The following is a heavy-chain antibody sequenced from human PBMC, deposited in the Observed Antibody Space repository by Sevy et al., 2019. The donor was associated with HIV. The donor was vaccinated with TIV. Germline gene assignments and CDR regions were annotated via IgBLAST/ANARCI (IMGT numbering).Heavy chain of an antibody. J-gene: IGHJ4*02. CDR3: ARGPDYYDRSGYYYQ. V-gene: IGHV3-33*01. CDR1: GFTFSSHG. Sequence: GGSLRLSCAASGFTFSSHGMHWVRQTPGKGLEWVAVIYDDGRNKYYADFVKGRFTMSRDNSKNTLHLQMNSLRAEDTALYYCARGPDYYDRSGYYYQWGQGTLVTVSS. D-gene: IGHD3-22*01. CDR2: IYDDGRNK.